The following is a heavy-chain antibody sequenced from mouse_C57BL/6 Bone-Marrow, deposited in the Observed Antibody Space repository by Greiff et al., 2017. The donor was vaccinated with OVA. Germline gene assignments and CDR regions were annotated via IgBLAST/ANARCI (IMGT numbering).Heavy chain of an antibody. D-gene: IGHD2-1*01. V-gene: IGHV1-69*01. Sequence: VKLMESGAELVMPGASVKLSCKASGYTFTSYWMHWVKQRPGQGLEWIGEIDPSDSYTNYNQKFKGKSTLTVDKSSSTAYMQLSSLTSEDSAVYYCARGGNYSYYFDYWGQGTTLTVSS. CDR2: IDPSDSYT. J-gene: IGHJ2*01. CDR3: ARGGNYSYYFDY. CDR1: GYTFTSYW.